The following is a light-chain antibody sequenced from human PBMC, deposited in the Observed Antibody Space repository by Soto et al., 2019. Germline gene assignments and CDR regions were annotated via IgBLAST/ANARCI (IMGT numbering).Light chain of an antibody. CDR3: MQALQTPVT. J-gene: IGKJ4*01. Sequence: EIVLTQSSLSLPVTPGEPASISCRSSQSLLHSDGYNYLDWYLQKPGQSPQLLIYSGSHRASGVPDRFSGSGSGTDFTLEISRVEAEDVGIYYCMQALQTPVTFGGGTKVEI. V-gene: IGKV2-28*01. CDR2: SGS. CDR1: QSLLHSDGYNY.